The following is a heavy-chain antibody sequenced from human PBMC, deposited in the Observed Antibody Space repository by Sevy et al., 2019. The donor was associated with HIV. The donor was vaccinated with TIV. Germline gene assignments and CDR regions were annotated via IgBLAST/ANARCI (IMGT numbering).Heavy chain of an antibody. D-gene: IGHD2-8*01. Sequence: GGSLRLSCAASGFTFSNAWMSWVRQAPGKGLEWVGRIKSKTDGGTTDYAAPVKGRFTISRDDSKNTLYLQMNSLKTEDTAVYYCTTTMLKMDQGPYGMDVWGQGTTVTVSS. CDR3: TTTMLKMDQGPYGMDV. V-gene: IGHV3-15*01. CDR1: GFTFSNAW. CDR2: IKSKTDGGTT. J-gene: IGHJ6*02.